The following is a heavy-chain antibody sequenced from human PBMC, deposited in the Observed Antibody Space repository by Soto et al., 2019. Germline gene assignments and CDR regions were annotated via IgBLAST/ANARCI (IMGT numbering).Heavy chain of an antibody. CDR2: IYYSGST. CDR1: GGSISSGGYY. V-gene: IGHV4-31*03. D-gene: IGHD3-16*01. Sequence: PSETLSLTCTVSGGSISSGGYYWSWIRQHPGKGLEWIGYIYYSGSTYYNPSLKSRVTISVDTSKNQFSLKLSSVTAADTAVYYCARWGNVTFDYWGQGTLVTVSS. J-gene: IGHJ4*02. CDR3: ARWGNVTFDY.